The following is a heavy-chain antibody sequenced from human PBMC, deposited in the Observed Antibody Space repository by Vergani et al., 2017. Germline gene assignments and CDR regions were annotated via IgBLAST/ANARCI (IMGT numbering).Heavy chain of an antibody. Sequence: QVQLQESGPGLVKPSETLSLTCTVSGDSISSYYWSWIRQPPGKGLEWIGYIYHSGSTYYNPSLKSRVTISVDTSKNQFSLKLSSVTAADTAVYYCARRTTMVRGVLEIARYYFDYWGQGTLVTVSS. D-gene: IGHD3-10*01. CDR1: GDSISSYY. J-gene: IGHJ4*02. CDR3: ARRTTMVRGVLEIARYYFDY. CDR2: IYHSGST. V-gene: IGHV4-59*08.